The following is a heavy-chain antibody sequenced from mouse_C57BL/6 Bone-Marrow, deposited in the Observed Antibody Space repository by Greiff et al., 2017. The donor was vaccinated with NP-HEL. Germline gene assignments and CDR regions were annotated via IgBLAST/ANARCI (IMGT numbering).Heavy chain of an antibody. Sequence: VQLQQPGAELVRPGSSVKLSCKASGYTFTSYWMHWVKQRPIQGLEWIGNIDPSDSETHYNQKFKDKATLTVDKSSSTAYMQLSSLTSEDSAVYYCARWGDGYLFAYWGQGTLVTVSA. CDR2: IDPSDSET. J-gene: IGHJ3*01. CDR3: ARWGDGYLFAY. CDR1: GYTFTSYW. D-gene: IGHD2-3*01. V-gene: IGHV1-52*01.